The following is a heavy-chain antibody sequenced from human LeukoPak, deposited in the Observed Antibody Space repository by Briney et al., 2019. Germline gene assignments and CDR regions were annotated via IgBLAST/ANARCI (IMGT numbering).Heavy chain of an antibody. CDR1: GGSFSGYY. Sequence: PSETLSLTCAVYGGSFSGYYWSWIRQPPGKGLEWIGEINHSGSTNYNPSLKSRVTISVDTSKNQFSLKLSSVTAADTAVYYCARARITMVRGVIRTTHFDYWGQGTLVTVSS. V-gene: IGHV4-34*01. D-gene: IGHD3-10*01. J-gene: IGHJ4*02. CDR2: INHSGST. CDR3: ARARITMVRGVIRTTHFDY.